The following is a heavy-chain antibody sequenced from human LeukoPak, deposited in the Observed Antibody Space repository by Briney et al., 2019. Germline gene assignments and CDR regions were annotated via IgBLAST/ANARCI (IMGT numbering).Heavy chain of an antibody. J-gene: IGHJ4*02. V-gene: IGHV3-11*01. CDR2: ISSSGNTI. CDR1: GFTFSDYY. CDR3: ARGPGYYDFWSGYYTDY. D-gene: IGHD3-3*01. Sequence: GGSLRLSCAPSGFTFSDYYMSWLRQAPGKGLEWVSYISSSGNTIYYADSVKGRFTISRDNAKNTLYLRMNSLRTEDTAVYYCARGPGYYDFWSGYYTDYWGQGTLVTVSS.